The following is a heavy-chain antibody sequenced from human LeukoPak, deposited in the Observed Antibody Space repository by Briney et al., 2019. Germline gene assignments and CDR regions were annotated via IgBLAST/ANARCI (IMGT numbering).Heavy chain of an antibody. J-gene: IGHJ4*02. CDR2: IIPIFGTA. D-gene: IGHD3-9*01. Sequence: SVKVSCKASGGTFSSYAISWVRQAPGQGLEWMGGIIPIFGTANYAQKFQGRVTVTADESTSTAYMELSSLRSEDTAVYYCAIKSPVDYDILTGYYPLDYWGQGTLVTVSS. V-gene: IGHV1-69*13. CDR3: AIKSPVDYDILTGYYPLDY. CDR1: GGTFSSYA.